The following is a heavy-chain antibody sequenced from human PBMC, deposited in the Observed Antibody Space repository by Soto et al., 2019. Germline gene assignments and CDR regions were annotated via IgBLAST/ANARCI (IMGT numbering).Heavy chain of an antibody. CDR2: IYSSGST. CDR3: ARFVRSCSGTTCYTRADV. Sequence: SATLSLTCTVSGGSVSSDAHYWSWIRQPPGNRLEWIGFIYSSGSTNYNPSLKSRVTMSVDTSKNQFSLKLRSVIVADTAVYHCARFVRSCSGTTCYTRADVWGQGTTVTVSS. V-gene: IGHV4-61*08. J-gene: IGHJ6*02. CDR1: GGSVSSDAHY. D-gene: IGHD2-2*02.